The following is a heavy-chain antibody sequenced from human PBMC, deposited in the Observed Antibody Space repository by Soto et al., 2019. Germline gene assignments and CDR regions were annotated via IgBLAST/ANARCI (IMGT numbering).Heavy chain of an antibody. V-gene: IGHV3-15*01. J-gene: IGHJ4*02. Sequence: PGGTLRLSCAASGFTFSNACMSWVRQAPGKGLEWVGRINSKTDGGTTDYAAPVKGRFPISRDDSKNTLYLQMNSLKTEDTAVSYCSTDLGAHDYWGQGVLVTVSS. CDR2: INSKTDGGTT. D-gene: IGHD1-26*01. CDR3: STDLGAHDY. CDR1: GFTFSNAC.